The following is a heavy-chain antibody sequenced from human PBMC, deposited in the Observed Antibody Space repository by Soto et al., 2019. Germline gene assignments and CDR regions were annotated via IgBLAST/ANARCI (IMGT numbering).Heavy chain of an antibody. D-gene: IGHD3-22*01. J-gene: IGHJ6*02. CDR1: GYTITSYG. CDR2: ISSYNGNT. CDR3: ARVRSYYGSSGFGLDYYYGMDV. Sequence: ASVEVSCQASGYTITSYGISWVRQAPGQGLEWMGWISSYNGNTNYAQKLQGRVTMTTDTSTSTAYMELRSLRSDDTAVYYCARVRSYYGSSGFGLDYYYGMDVWGQGTTVTVSS. V-gene: IGHV1-18*01.